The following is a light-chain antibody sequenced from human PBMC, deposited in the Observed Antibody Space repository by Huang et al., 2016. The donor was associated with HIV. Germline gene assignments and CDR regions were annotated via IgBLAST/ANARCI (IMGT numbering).Light chain of an antibody. Sequence: DIQLTQYPSSLSASVGDRVTITCRASQSITTYLNWYQQKPGKAPTLRIYSTDSLQSGVPARVSGRGSGTEFTLTISSLQPDDFATYYCQQGYTHTWTFGPGTKVE. J-gene: IGKJ1*01. CDR3: QQGYTHTWT. CDR1: QSITTY. V-gene: IGKV1-39*01. CDR2: STD.